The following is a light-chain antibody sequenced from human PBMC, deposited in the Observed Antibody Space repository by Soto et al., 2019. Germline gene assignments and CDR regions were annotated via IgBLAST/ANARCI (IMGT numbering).Light chain of an antibody. CDR2: GAS. V-gene: IGKV3-15*01. CDR3: QQYNNWPPWT. J-gene: IGKJ3*01. Sequence: EIVMTQSPATLSVSPGERATLSCRASQSVSSNLAWYQQKPGQAPRLLIYGASTRATGIPARFSGSGSGTXXXXXXSSLQSEDFAVYYCQQYNNWPPWTFGPGTKVDIK. CDR1: QSVSSN.